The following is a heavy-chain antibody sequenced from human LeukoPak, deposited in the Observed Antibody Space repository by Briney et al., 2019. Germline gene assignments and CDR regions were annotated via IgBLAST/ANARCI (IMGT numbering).Heavy chain of an antibody. J-gene: IGHJ4*02. Sequence: GGSLRLSCAASGFTFSGSAMHWVRQASGKGLEWVGRIRSKANSYATAYAASVKGRFTISRDDSKNTAYLQMNSLKTEDTAVYYCTRLGEVVVAATHPWGQGTLVTVSS. V-gene: IGHV3-73*01. CDR1: GFTFSGSA. D-gene: IGHD2-15*01. CDR2: IRSKANSYAT. CDR3: TRLGEVVVAATHP.